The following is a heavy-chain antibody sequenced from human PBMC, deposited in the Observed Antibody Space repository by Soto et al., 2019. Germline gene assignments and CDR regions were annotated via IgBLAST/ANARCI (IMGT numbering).Heavy chain of an antibody. D-gene: IGHD6-6*01. V-gene: IGHV4-34*01. Sequence: SLTCAVSGGSFSGYYWSWIRQPPGKGLEWIGEINHSGSTNYDPSLKGRVTISVDTSKNQFSLKLSSVTAADTAVYYCARGFWHKNRIHTIAARTGNCDYGGQGTLDT. CDR3: ARGFWHKNRIHTIAARTGNCDY. J-gene: IGHJ4*02. CDR2: INHSGST. CDR1: GGSFSGYY.